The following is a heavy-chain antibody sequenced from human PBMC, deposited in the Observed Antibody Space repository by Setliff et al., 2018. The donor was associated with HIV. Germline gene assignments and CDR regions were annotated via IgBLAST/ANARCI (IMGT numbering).Heavy chain of an antibody. CDR1: GYTFTSYG. D-gene: IGHD3-22*01. CDR2: ISAYNGNT. Sequence: GASVKVSCKASGYTFTSYGISWVRQAPGQGLEWMGWISAYNGNTNYAQKLQGRVTMTTDTSTSTAYMGLRSLRSDDTAVYYCARMIVLSASSPPNAFDIWGQGTMVTV. CDR3: ARMIVLSASSPPNAFDI. V-gene: IGHV1-18*01. J-gene: IGHJ3*02.